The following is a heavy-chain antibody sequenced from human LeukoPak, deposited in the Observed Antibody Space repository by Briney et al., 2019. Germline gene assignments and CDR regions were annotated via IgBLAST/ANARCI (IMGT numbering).Heavy chain of an antibody. Sequence: GGSLRLSCSASGLTFNKNAMHWVRQAPGKGLEYVSAISSNGGTTFYADSVKGRFTISRDNSKNTLYLQMSSLRAEDTAVYYCVKDEASGGNAFDYWGQGTLVTVPS. CDR3: VKDEASGGNAFDY. J-gene: IGHJ4*02. CDR2: ISSNGGTT. CDR1: GLTFNKNA. V-gene: IGHV3-64D*09. D-gene: IGHD4-23*01.